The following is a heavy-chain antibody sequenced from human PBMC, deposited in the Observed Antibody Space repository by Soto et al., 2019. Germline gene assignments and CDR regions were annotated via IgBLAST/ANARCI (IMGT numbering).Heavy chain of an antibody. CDR2: ISSSSSYI. V-gene: IGHV3-21*01. CDR3: ARDPLAYCGGDCYLSLAY. CDR1: GFTFSSYS. D-gene: IGHD2-21*02. Sequence: GGSLRLSCAASGFTFSSYSMNWVRQAPGKGLEWVSSISSSSSYIYYADSVKGRFTISRDNAKNSLYLQMNSLRAEDTAVYYCARDPLAYCGGDCYLSLAYWGQGTLVTGSS. J-gene: IGHJ4*02.